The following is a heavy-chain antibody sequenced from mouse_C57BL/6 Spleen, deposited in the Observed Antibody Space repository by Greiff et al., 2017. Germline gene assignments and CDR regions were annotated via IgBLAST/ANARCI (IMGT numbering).Heavy chain of an antibody. CDR1: GYTFTSYG. CDR3: ARRTDYAMDD. CDR2: IYPRSGNP. V-gene: IGHV1-81*01. J-gene: IGHJ4*01. D-gene: IGHD1-1*01. Sequence: QVQLQQSGAELARPGASVKLSCKASGYTFTSYGISWVKQSTGQGLEWIGEIYPRSGNPYYNEKFKGQATLTADKSSSPAYMELRSLTSENAAVYFCARRTDYAMDDWGQGTSVTVSS.